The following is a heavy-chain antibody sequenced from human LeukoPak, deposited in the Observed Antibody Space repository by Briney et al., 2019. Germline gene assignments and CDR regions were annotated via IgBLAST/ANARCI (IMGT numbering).Heavy chain of an antibody. Sequence: GGSLRLSCAASGFTFSKHWMTWVRQAPGKGLEWVANINQDGGEKYYVDSVKGRFTISRDNAKNSLYLQMNSLRAEDTAVYHCATGRSCTTCYLPDYWGQGTLVTVSS. J-gene: IGHJ4*02. CDR2: INQDGGEK. CDR3: ATGRSCTTCYLPDY. D-gene: IGHD2-2*01. V-gene: IGHV3-7*01. CDR1: GFTFSKHW.